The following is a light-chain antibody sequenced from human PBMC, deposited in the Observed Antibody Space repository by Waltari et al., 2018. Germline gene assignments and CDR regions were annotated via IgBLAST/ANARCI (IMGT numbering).Light chain of an antibody. CDR3: QQYYATPRT. CDR1: QSVFYSSNNRNY. V-gene: IGKV4-1*01. Sequence: DIVTTQSPDSLAVALGERATINCKSSQSVFYSSNNRNYLGWYQHKAGQPPNLLIYWASTRESGVPDRFSGSGSGTDSTLTISNLQAEDVAVYYCQQYYATPRTFGQGTKVAIK. CDR2: WAS. J-gene: IGKJ1*01.